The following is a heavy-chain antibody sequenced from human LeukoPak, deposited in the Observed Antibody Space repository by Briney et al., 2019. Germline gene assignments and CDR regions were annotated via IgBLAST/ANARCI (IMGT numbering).Heavy chain of an antibody. D-gene: IGHD3-10*01. V-gene: IGHV3-74*01. CDR2: INPDGRST. CDR1: GFTFSNYW. CDR3: AKDLHYGSADY. Sequence: GGSLRLSCAASGFTFSNYWMHWVRQAPGRGLVWVSFINPDGRSTNYADSVKGRFTMSRDNAKNTLYLQMDSLRAEDTAVYDCAKDLHYGSADYWGQGTLVTVSS. J-gene: IGHJ4*02.